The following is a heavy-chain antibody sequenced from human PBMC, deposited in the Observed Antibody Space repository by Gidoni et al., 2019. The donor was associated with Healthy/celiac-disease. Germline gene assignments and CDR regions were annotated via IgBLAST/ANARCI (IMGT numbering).Heavy chain of an antibody. CDR3: ARAVITFGESYGMDV. V-gene: IGHV4-31*03. J-gene: IGHJ6*02. Sequence: QVQLQESGPGLVKPSQTLSLTCTVSAGSISSGGYYWSWIRQHPGKGLAWIGYTDYSGSTYYNPSLKSRVTISVDTSKNQFSLKLSAVTAADTAVYYCARAVITFGESYGMDVWGQGTTVTVSS. CDR1: AGSISSGGYY. CDR2: TDYSGST. D-gene: IGHD3-16*01.